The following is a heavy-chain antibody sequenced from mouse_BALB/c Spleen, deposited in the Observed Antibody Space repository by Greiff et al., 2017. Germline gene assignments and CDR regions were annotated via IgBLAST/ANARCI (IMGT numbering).Heavy chain of an antibody. CDR3: ARVPYYGSSWFAY. D-gene: IGHD1-1*01. CDR2: ILPGSGST. CDR1: GYTFSSYW. J-gene: IGHJ3*01. V-gene: IGHV1-9*01. Sequence: VQLQQSGAELMKPGASVKISCKATGYTFSSYWIEWVKQRPGHGLEWIGEILPGSGSTNYNEKFKGKATFTADTSSNTAYMQLRSLTSEDSAVYYCARVPYYGSSWFAYWGQGTLVTVSA.